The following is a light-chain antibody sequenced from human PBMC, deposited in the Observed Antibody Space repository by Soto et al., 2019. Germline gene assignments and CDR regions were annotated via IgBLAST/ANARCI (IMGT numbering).Light chain of an antibody. CDR1: QSISSW. CDR2: DAS. Sequence: DVQMTQSPATLSATVGDRVTITCRASQSISSWLAWYQQKPGKAPKLLIYDASSLESGVPSRFSGSGSGAEFTLTISSLQPDDFATYYCQQYNNYPRTFG. V-gene: IGKV1-5*01. CDR3: QQYNNYPRT. J-gene: IGKJ1*01.